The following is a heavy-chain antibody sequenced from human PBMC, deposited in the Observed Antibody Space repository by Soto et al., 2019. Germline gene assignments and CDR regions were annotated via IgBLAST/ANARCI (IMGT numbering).Heavy chain of an antibody. CDR2: ISAYNGNT. J-gene: IGHJ6*03. D-gene: IGHD6-13*01. Sequence: ASVKVSCKASGYTFTSYGISWVRQAPGQGLEWMGWISAYNGNTNYAQKLQGRVTMTTDTSTSTAYMELRSLRSDDTAVYYCARERPGIAAAGTRYYYYMDVWGKGTTVTVSS. V-gene: IGHV1-18*01. CDR1: GYTFTSYG. CDR3: ARERPGIAAAGTRYYYYMDV.